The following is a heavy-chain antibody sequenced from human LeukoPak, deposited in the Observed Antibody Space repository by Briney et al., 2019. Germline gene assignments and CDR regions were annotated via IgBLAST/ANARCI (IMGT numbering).Heavy chain of an antibody. CDR1: GGSVTSGTYY. CDR3: ARVGPLWVPDY. D-gene: IGHD4/OR15-4a*01. J-gene: IGHJ4*02. CDR2: IYYSGTT. Sequence: PSETLSLTCTVSGGSVTSGTYYWSWIRQPPGKGLEWIGYIYYSGTTTYNPSLKSRVTISLDTSKNQFSLKLSSVTAADTAVYYCARVGPLWVPDYWGQGTLVTVSS. V-gene: IGHV4-61*01.